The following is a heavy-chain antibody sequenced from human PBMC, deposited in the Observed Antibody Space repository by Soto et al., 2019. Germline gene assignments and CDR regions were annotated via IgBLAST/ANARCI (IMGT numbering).Heavy chain of an antibody. CDR3: ARDGPYCSSTSCIFDY. J-gene: IGHJ4*02. Sequence: PGGSLRLSCAASGFTFGSYAMSWVRQAPGKGLEWVSTIDKTGVSTYYADSVKGRFTISRDNSKQTLYLQMISLRAEDTALYYCARDGPYCSSTSCIFDYWGQGTLVTVSS. V-gene: IGHV3-23*01. CDR1: GFTFGSYA. D-gene: IGHD2-2*01. CDR2: IDKTGVST.